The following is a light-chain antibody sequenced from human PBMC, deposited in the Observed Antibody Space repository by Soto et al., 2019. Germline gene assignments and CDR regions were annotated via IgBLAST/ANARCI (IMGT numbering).Light chain of an antibody. V-gene: IGKV3-11*01. J-gene: IGKJ5*01. Sequence: EIVLTQSPGTLSLSPGERATLSCRASQSVSSNYLAWYQQKPGQAPRLLIYAASNRATGIPARFSGSGSGTDFTLTISSLEPEDFAVYYCQQRNNWPPGITFGQGTRLEI. CDR3: QQRNNWPPGIT. CDR2: AAS. CDR1: QSVSSNY.